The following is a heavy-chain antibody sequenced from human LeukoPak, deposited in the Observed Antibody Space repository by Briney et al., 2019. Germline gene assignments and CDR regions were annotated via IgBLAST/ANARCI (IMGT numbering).Heavy chain of an antibody. CDR2: ISSSGNTI. V-gene: IGHV3-11*04. J-gene: IGHJ4*02. D-gene: IGHD5-24*01. Sequence: GGSLRLSCAASGFTFSDYYMSWIRQAPGKGLEWVSYISSSGNTIYYADSVKGRFTISRDNAKNSLYLQMNSLRAEDTAVYYCARDRGNDYNSYFFDYWGQGILVTVSS. CDR1: GFTFSDYY. CDR3: ARDRGNDYNSYFFDY.